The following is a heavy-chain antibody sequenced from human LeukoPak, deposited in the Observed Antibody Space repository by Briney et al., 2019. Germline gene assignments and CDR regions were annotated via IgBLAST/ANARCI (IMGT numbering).Heavy chain of an antibody. Sequence: GGSLRLSCAASGFTFSSYWMHWVRQAPGKGLVWVSRINSDGSSTSYADSVKGRFTISRDNSKNTLYLQMNSLRAEDTAVYYCAKDQGQKAYYDFWSGYPGKYYGMDVWGQGTTVTVSS. J-gene: IGHJ6*02. V-gene: IGHV3-74*01. CDR2: INSDGSST. D-gene: IGHD3-3*01. CDR1: GFTFSSYW. CDR3: AKDQGQKAYYDFWSGYPGKYYGMDV.